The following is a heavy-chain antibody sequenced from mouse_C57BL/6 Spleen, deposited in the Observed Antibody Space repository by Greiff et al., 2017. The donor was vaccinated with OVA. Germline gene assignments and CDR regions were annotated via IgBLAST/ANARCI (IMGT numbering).Heavy chain of an antibody. CDR1: GYTFTSYW. D-gene: IGHD2-12*01. CDR3: ARTPFTRGY. Sequence: QVHVKQSGAELVKPGASVKMSCKASGYTFTSYWITWVKQRPGQGLEWIGDIYPGSGSTNYNEKFKSKATLTVDTSSSTAYMQLSSLTSEDSAVYYCARTPFTRGYWGQGTTLTVSS. V-gene: IGHV1-55*01. J-gene: IGHJ2*01. CDR2: IYPGSGST.